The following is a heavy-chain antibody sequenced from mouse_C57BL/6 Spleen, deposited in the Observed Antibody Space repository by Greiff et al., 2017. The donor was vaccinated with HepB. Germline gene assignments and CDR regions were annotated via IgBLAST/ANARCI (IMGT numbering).Heavy chain of an antibody. Sequence: QVQLQQPGAELVMPGASVKLSCKASGYTFTSYWMHWVKQRPGQGLEWIGEIDPSDSYTNYNQKFKGKSTLTVDKSSSTAYMQLSSLTSEDSAVYYCARPGLTWFAYWGQGTLVTVSA. V-gene: IGHV1-69*01. CDR1: GYTFTSYW. CDR2: IDPSDSYT. CDR3: ARPGLTWFAY. J-gene: IGHJ3*01. D-gene: IGHD3-1*01.